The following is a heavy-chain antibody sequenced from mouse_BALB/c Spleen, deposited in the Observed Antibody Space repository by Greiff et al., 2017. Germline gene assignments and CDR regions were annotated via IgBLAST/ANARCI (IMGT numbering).Heavy chain of an antibody. J-gene: IGHJ4*01. Sequence: DVMLVESGGGLVKPGGSLKLSCAASGFTFSSYGMSWVRQTPDKRLEWVATISSGGSYTYYPDSVKGRFTISRDNAKNTLYLQMSSLKSEDTAMYYCARRYRDAMDYWGQGTSVTVSS. V-gene: IGHV5-6*03. CDR3: ARRYRDAMDY. CDR1: GFTFSSYG. CDR2: ISSGGSYT.